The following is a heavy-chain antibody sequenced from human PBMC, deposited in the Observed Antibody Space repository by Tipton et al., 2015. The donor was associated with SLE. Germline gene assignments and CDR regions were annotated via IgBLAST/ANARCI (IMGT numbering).Heavy chain of an antibody. J-gene: IGHJ4*02. CDR1: GFTFSDYY. Sequence: GSLRLSCAASGFTFSDYYMSWIRQAPGKGLEWVSYISSSSSYTNYADSVKGRFTISRDNAKNSLYLQMNSLRAEDTAVYYCARGGYYDSSGSLDYWGQGTLVTVSS. D-gene: IGHD3-22*01. CDR3: ARGGYYDSSGSLDY. V-gene: IGHV3-11*05. CDR2: ISSSSSYT.